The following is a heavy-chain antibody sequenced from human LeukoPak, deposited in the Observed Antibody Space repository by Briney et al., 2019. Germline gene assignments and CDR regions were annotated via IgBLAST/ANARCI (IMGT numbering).Heavy chain of an antibody. CDR1: GFTFSDYY. CDR2: ISSSGSTI. V-gene: IGHV3-11*01. CDR3: ASLYSSGWSGGFDP. J-gene: IGHJ5*02. D-gene: IGHD6-19*01. Sequence: GGSLRLSCAASGFTFSDYYMSWIRQAPGEGLEWVSYISSSGSTIYYADSVKGRFTISRDNAKNSLYLQMNSLRAEDTAVYYCASLYSSGWSGGFDPWGQGTLVTVSS.